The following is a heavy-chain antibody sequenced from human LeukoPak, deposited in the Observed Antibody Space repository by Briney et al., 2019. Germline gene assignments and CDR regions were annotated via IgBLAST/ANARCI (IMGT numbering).Heavy chain of an antibody. J-gene: IGHJ4*02. CDR2: INHSGST. CDR1: GGSFSGYY. Sequence: SETLSLTCAVYGGSFSGYYWSWIRQPPGKGLEWIGEINHSGSTNYNPSLESRVTISVDTSKNQFSLKLSSVTAADTAVYYCARGRDSSGYQTFDYWGQGTLVTVSS. CDR3: ARGRDSSGYQTFDY. D-gene: IGHD3-22*01. V-gene: IGHV4-34*01.